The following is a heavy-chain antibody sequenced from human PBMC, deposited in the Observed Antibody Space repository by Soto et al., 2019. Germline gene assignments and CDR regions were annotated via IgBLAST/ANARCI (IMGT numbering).Heavy chain of an antibody. J-gene: IGHJ5*02. Sequence: QVQLLESGGDLVQPGRSLRLSCAASGFTFSSYPMHWVRQAPGKGLEWVAFISYNTNNKQYADSVRGRFTNSRDNGKKTVYLQMSSLRPEDTAVYYCARLPLAWGQGTLVTVSS. V-gene: IGHV3-30-3*01. CDR3: ARLPLA. CDR2: ISYNTNNK. CDR1: GFTFSSYP.